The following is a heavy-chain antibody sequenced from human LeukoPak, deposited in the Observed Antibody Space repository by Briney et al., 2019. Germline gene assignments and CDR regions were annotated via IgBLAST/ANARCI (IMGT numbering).Heavy chain of an antibody. CDR3: ARRPSRYSNSWTHAFDI. D-gene: IGHD6-13*01. J-gene: IGHJ3*02. Sequence: GASVKVSCKASGYTFTTYGITWVRQAPGQGLEWMGWISTYNGNTNYAQKYQGRVIMTTDTSTSAAYMELRSLRSDDTAVYYCARRPSRYSNSWTHAFDIWGQGTMVTVSS. CDR2: ISTYNGNT. V-gene: IGHV1-18*01. CDR1: GYTFTTYG.